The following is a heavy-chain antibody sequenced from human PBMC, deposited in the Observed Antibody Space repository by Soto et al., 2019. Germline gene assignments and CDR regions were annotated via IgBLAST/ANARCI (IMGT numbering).Heavy chain of an antibody. V-gene: IGHV4-61*01. CDR1: GGAVSSGTYY. CDR3: TRGPPRVQWFDP. Sequence: ETLSLTCPVYGGAVSSGTYYWSWIRQPPGKGLEWIGHIYFTGSTNYNPSLKSRVTMSLDTSRNQFSLKLSSVTAADTAVYYCTRGPPRVQWFDPWGLGTLVTVYS. CDR2: IYFTGST. J-gene: IGHJ5*02.